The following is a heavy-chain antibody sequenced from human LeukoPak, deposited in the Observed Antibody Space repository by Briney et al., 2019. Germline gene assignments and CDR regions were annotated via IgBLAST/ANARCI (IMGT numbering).Heavy chain of an antibody. CDR2: ISSDGSNK. CDR3: ANDAGGRPLDY. Sequence: GGSLRLSCEASGFTFSSYVMHWVRQSPGKGLAWVALISSDGSNKNYADSVKGRFTISRDNSKNTLYLQMNSLRAEDTAVYYCANDAGGRPLDYWGQGTLVTVSS. J-gene: IGHJ4*02. V-gene: IGHV3-30*18. D-gene: IGHD3-10*01. CDR1: GFTFSSYV.